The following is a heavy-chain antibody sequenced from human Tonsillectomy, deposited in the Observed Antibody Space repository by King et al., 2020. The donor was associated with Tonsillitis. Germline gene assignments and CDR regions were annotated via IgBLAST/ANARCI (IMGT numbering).Heavy chain of an antibody. Sequence: VQLVESGGGSAQPGGSLRLSCAASGFTFSNYLMHWARQAPGKGLEWVSRINPDGSYTNYVDSVKGRFTISRDNAKNTLYIQMNSLRAEDTALYYGVGEGFGELWGQGTLVTVSS. J-gene: IGHJ4*02. CDR3: VGEGFGEL. D-gene: IGHD3-10*01. V-gene: IGHV3-74*01. CDR2: INPDGSYT. CDR1: GFTFSNYL.